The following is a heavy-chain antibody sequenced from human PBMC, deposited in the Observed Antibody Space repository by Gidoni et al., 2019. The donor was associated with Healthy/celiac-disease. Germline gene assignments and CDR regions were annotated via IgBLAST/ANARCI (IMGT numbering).Heavy chain of an antibody. CDR2: ISSSGSTI. CDR3: ARNGVGARNRPFDY. CDR1: GFTFSSYE. D-gene: IGHD1-26*01. V-gene: IGHV3-48*03. Sequence: EVQLVESGGGLVQPGGSLRLSCAASGFTFSSYEMNWVRQAPGKGLEWVSYISSSGSTIYYADSVKGRFTISRDNAKNSLYLQMNSLRAEDTAVYYCARNGVGARNRPFDYWGQGTLVTVSS. J-gene: IGHJ4*02.